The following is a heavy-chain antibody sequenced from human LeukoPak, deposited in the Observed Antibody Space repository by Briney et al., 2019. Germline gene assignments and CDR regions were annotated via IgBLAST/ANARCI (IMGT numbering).Heavy chain of an antibody. CDR3: ARGNSGSYYGFDY. J-gene: IGHJ4*02. D-gene: IGHD1-26*01. V-gene: IGHV4-59*01. CDR2: IYYTGST. Sequence: SETLSLTCTVSGDSIISYYWSRIRQPPGKGLEWIGYIYYTGSTNYSPSLKSRVTISVDTSKNQFSLKLSSVTAADTAVYYCARGNSGSYYGFDYWGQGTLVTVSS. CDR1: GDSIISYY.